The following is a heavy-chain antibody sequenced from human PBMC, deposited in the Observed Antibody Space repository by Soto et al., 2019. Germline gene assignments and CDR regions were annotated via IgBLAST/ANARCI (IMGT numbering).Heavy chain of an antibody. CDR3: ARCPNYDFWSGYYPTRYYYMDV. V-gene: IGHV1-18*01. Sequence: GASVKVSCKASGYTFTSYGISWVRQAPGQGLEWMGWISAYNGNTNYAQKLQGRVTMTTDTSTSTAYMELRSLRSDDTAVYYCARCPNYDFWSGYYPTRYYYMDVWGKGTTVTVSS. D-gene: IGHD3-3*01. CDR2: ISAYNGNT. J-gene: IGHJ6*03. CDR1: GYTFTSYG.